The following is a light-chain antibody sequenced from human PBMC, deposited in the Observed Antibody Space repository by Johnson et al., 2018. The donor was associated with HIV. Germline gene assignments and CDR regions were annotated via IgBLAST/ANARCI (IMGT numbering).Light chain of an antibody. CDR2: ESN. J-gene: IGLJ1*01. V-gene: IGLV1-51*02. CDR3: GTWDNSLTAGGV. CDR1: SSNIGKNY. Sequence: QSVLTQPPSVSAAPGQKVTISCSGSSSNIGKNYVSWYQQLPGTAPKVLIYESNKRPSGIPDRFSGSKSGTSATLGITGLQTGDEADYYCGTWDNSLTAGGVFGTGTKVTVL.